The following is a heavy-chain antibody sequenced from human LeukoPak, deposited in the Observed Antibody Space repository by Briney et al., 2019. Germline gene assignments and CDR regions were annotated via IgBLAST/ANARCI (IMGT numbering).Heavy chain of an antibody. CDR1: GFTFSSYW. CDR2: IKHDGSEK. V-gene: IGHV3-7*01. J-gene: IGHJ3*02. CDR3: ARDADLGTTITGGFDI. Sequence: GGSLRLSCAASGFTFSSYWMSWVRQAPGKGLEWVANIKHDGSEKFYVDSVRGRFTISRDNAKNSLYFQMSSLRAEDTAVYYCARDADLGTTITGGFDIWGQGTMVTVSS. D-gene: IGHD5-24*01.